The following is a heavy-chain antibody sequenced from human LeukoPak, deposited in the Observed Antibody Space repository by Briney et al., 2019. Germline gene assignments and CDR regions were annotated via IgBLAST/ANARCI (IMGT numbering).Heavy chain of an antibody. J-gene: IGHJ4*02. CDR1: GFTFSSYG. Sequence: GGSLRLSCAASGFTFSSYGMSWVRQAPGKGLEWVSAISGSGGSTYYADSVKGRFTISRDNAKNTLYLQMNSLRAADTAVYYCAKVPIYSGSYYAFDYWGQGTLLTVSS. CDR3: AKVPIYSGSYYAFDY. V-gene: IGHV3-23*01. D-gene: IGHD1-26*01. CDR2: ISGSGGST.